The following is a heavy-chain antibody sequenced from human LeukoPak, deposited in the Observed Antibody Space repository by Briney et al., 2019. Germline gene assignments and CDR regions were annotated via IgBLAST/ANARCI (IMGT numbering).Heavy chain of an antibody. CDR1: GFTFSSYA. V-gene: IGHV3-23*01. J-gene: IGHJ3*02. CDR3: AKDVLWYNHRPKDAFDI. D-gene: IGHD1-1*01. Sequence: GGSLRLSCAASGFTFSSYAMSWVRQAPGKGLEWVSDINGSGGSTYYADSVKGRFTISRDNSKNTLYLQMNSLRAEDTAVYYCAKDVLWYNHRPKDAFDIWGQGTMVTVSS. CDR2: INGSGGST.